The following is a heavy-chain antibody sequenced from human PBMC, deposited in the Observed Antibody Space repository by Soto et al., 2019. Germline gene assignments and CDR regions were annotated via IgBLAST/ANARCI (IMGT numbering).Heavy chain of an antibody. CDR2: IYYRGLT. V-gene: IGHV4-61*05. CDR1: GGSISSSSYY. J-gene: IGHJ4*02. Sequence: PSETLSLTCTVSGGSISSSSYYWGWIRQPPGKGLDWIGYIYYRGLTNYNPSFKSRVSISIDTSKNQFSLKLSSVTAADTAVYYCAGSTRFTLEYWGQGALVTVSS. D-gene: IGHD2-15*01. CDR3: AGSTRFTLEY.